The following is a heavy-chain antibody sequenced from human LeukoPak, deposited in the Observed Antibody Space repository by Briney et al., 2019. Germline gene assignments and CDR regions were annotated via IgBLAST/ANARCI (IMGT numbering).Heavy chain of an antibody. V-gene: IGHV4-34*01. D-gene: IGHD3-3*01. CDR3: ARRQGTYYDFWSGYWSRTYYFDY. CDR2: INHSGST. Sequence: PSETLSLTCAVYGGSFSGYYWSWIRQPPGKGLEWIGEINHSGSTNYNPSLKSRVTISVDTSKNQFSLKLSSVTAADTAVYYCARRQGTYYDFWSGYWSRTYYFDYWGQGTLVTVSS. CDR1: GGSFSGYY. J-gene: IGHJ4*02.